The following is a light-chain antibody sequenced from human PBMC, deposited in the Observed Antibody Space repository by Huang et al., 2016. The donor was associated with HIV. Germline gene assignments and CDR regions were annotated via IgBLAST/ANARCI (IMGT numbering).Light chain of an antibody. J-gene: IGKJ2*01. CDR1: QGLLYREKIY. CDR3: MQGKQLPYT. CDR2: ERS. Sequence: DIVMTQTPLSLSVTPGQPASISCKSSQGLLYREKIYLYWYLQKPGQSPQLLIYERSNRFAGVPDRFSGSGSPTDFTLKISRVETEDVVVYYCMQGKQLPYTFGQGTRLEIK. V-gene: IGKV2-29*02.